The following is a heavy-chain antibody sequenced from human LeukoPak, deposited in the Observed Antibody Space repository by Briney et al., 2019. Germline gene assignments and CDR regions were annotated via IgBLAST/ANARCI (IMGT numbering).Heavy chain of an antibody. V-gene: IGHV3-53*01. CDR2: FYVGGAT. D-gene: IGHD5-24*01. CDR3: ARGDGYNFFDY. J-gene: IGHJ4*02. Sequence: GGSLRLSCAVSGFSVTNNYMSWVRQAPGKGLEWVSVFYVGGATYYADSVKGRFTISRDNSENALYLQMKSLRAEDTAVYYCARGDGYNFFDYWGQGTLVTVSS. CDR1: GFSVTNNY.